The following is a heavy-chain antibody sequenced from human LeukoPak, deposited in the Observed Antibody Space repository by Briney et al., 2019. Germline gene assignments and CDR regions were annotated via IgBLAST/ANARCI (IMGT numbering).Heavy chain of an antibody. J-gene: IGHJ4*02. Sequence: PGGSLRLSCAASGFSFSTYSMNWVRQAPGKGLEWVSSISSSSSYIYYADSVKGRFTISRDNAKNSVYLEMNSLRVEDTAVYYCARAPSDYWGQGTLVTVSS. CDR3: ARAPSDY. CDR1: GFSFSTYS. CDR2: ISSSSSYI. V-gene: IGHV3-21*01.